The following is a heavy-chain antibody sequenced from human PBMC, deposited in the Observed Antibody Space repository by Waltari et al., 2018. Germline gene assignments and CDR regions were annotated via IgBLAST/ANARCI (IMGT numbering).Heavy chain of an antibody. J-gene: IGHJ5*02. D-gene: IGHD6-19*01. CDR3: ARDHSLAVAGTGGNWFDP. Sequence: VQLVQSGAEVKKPGSSVKVSCKASGGTLSNYAINWVPQTPGQGLEWMGGIIPMFDTVNYAQKFQGRVTFTADESTSTAYMELSSLKSEDTAVYYCARDHSLAVAGTGGNWFDPWGQGTLVTVSS. CDR1: GGTLSNYA. CDR2: IIPMFDTV. V-gene: IGHV1-69*01.